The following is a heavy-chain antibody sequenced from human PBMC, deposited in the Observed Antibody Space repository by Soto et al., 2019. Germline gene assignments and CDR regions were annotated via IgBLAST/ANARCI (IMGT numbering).Heavy chain of an antibody. V-gene: IGHV1-2*02. CDR1: GYTFSGYY. J-gene: IGHJ6*02. D-gene: IGHD3-10*01. CDR3: ARGRYNGPACGMDL. CDR2: ISPKSGSA. Sequence: ASVKVSCKASGYTFSGYYIHWVRQAPGQGLEWMGWISPKSGSANLAQRVQGRVTMTRDTSITTAYMELRRLKSDDTAVYYCARGRYNGPACGMDLWVEGTKASASS.